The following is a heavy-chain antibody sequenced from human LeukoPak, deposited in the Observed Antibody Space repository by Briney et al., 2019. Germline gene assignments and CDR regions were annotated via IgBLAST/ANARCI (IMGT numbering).Heavy chain of an antibody. CDR1: GYTFTSYD. CDR2: MNPNSGNT. CDR3: AAPYGSGSYYIDAFDI. D-gene: IGHD3-10*01. V-gene: IGHV1-8*01. J-gene: IGHJ3*02. Sequence: ASVKVSCKASGYTFTSYDINWVRQATGQGLEWMGWMNPNSGNTGYAQKFQGRVTMTRDTSISTAYMELSRLRSDDTAVYYCAAPYGSGSYYIDAFDIWGQGTMVTVSS.